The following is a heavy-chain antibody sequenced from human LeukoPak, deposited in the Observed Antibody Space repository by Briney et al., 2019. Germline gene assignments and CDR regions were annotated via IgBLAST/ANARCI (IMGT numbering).Heavy chain of an antibody. V-gene: IGHV1-2*02. CDR1: GYTFTGYY. CDR2: INPNSGGT. J-gene: IGHJ4*02. Sequence: ASVKLSCKASGYTFTGYYMHWVRQAPGQGLEWMGWINPNSGGTNYAQKFQGRVTMTRDTSISTAYMELSRLRSDDTAVYYCATSPMKDGYNSLDFDYWGQGTLVTVSS. D-gene: IGHD5-24*01. CDR3: ATSPMKDGYNSLDFDY.